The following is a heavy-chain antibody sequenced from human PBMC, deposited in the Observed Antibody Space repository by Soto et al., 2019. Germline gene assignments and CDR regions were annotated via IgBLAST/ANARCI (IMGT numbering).Heavy chain of an antibody. J-gene: IGHJ4*02. D-gene: IGHD5-12*01. CDR3: TKNSAYALDY. CDR2: LHHGGST. Sequence: SETLSLTCDVSRYSINNNNWWILVRQPPGGGLEWIGELHHGGSTNYNPSLESRATFSVDISKNQFFLKLSSVTAADTAVYYCTKNSAYALDYWGQGTLVTVSS. V-gene: IGHV4-4*02. CDR1: RYSINNNNW.